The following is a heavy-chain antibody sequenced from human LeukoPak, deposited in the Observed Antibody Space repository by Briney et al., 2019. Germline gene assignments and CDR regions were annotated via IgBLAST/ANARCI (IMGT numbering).Heavy chain of an antibody. CDR1: GFTFDDYA. D-gene: IGHD3-9*01. V-gene: IGHV3-9*01. J-gene: IGHJ4*02. Sequence: GGSLRLSCAASGFTFDDYAMHWVRQAPGKGLEWVSGISWNSGSIGYADSVKGRFTISRDNAKNSLYLQMNSLRAEDTALYYCAKDKDDILTGYNDYWGQGTLVTVSS. CDR3: AKDKDDILTGYNDY. CDR2: ISWNSGSI.